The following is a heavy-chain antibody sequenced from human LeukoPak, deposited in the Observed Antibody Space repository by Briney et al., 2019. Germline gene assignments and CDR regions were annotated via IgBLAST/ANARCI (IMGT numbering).Heavy chain of an antibody. CDR2: MNPNSGNT. D-gene: IGHD6-19*01. CDR1: GYTFTSYD. Sequence: GASVKVSCKASGYTFTSYDINWVRQAAGQGLEWMGWMNPNSGNTGYAQKFQGRVTMTRNTSISTAYMELSSLRSEDTAVYYCARESVAGMGVNFDYWGQGTLVTVSS. V-gene: IGHV1-8*01. J-gene: IGHJ4*02. CDR3: ARESVAGMGVNFDY.